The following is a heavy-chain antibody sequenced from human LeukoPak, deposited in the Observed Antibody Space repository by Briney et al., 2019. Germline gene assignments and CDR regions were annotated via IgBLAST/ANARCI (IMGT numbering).Heavy chain of an antibody. V-gene: IGHV4-34*01. CDR3: ARGPGSGSYFFSC. Sequence: PSETLSLTCAVYGGSFSGYYWSWIRQPPGKGLEWIGEINHSGSTNYNPSLKSRVTISVDTSKNQFSLKLSSVTAADTAVYYCARGPGSGSYFFSCWGQGTLVTVSS. CDR2: INHSGST. J-gene: IGHJ4*02. D-gene: IGHD3-10*01. CDR1: GGSFSGYY.